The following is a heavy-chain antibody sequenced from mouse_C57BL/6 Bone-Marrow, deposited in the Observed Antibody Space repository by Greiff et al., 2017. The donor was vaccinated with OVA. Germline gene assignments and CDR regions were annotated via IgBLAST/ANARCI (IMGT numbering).Heavy chain of an antibody. D-gene: IGHD4-1*01. CDR3: ARQGLGYYFDY. CDR1: GFTFSDYY. V-gene: IGHV5-12*01. Sequence: EVQRVESGGGLVQPGGSLKLSCAASGFTFSDYYMYWVRQTPETRLEWVAYISNGGGSTYYPDTVKGRFTISRDNAKNTLYLQMSRLKSEDTARYYCARQGLGYYFDYWGQGTTLTVSS. CDR2: ISNGGGST. J-gene: IGHJ2*01.